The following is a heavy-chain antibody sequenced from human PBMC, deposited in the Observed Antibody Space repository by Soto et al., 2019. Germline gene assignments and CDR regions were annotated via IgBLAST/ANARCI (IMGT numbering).Heavy chain of an antibody. J-gene: IGHJ4*02. CDR2: INPKTGET. CDR1: GYTFTGYY. CDR3: VTADHLVR. V-gene: IGHV1-2*02. Sequence: ASVKVSCKTSGYTFTGYYLNWVRQAPGRGLEWVGWINPKTGETNNAQKFQGRVTMTTDTSISTGYMELRGLKSDDTAVYYCVTADHLVRWGQGTRVTVSS.